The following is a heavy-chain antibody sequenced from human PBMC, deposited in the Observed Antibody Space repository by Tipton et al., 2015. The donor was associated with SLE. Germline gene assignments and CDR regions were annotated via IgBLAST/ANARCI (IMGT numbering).Heavy chain of an antibody. V-gene: IGHV3-66*01. Sequence: SLRLSCKASGLNVRDHYMSWVRQAPGRGLEWVAVSFDDGRGSYADSVKGRFSISRDNWRNTVHLQLSGLRPEDTAVYYCARERGAYDSSGYWVNRYYGMDAWGQGTTVTVTS. J-gene: IGHJ6*02. D-gene: IGHD3-22*01. CDR1: GLNVRDHY. CDR2: SFDDGRG. CDR3: ARERGAYDSSGYWVNRYYGMDA.